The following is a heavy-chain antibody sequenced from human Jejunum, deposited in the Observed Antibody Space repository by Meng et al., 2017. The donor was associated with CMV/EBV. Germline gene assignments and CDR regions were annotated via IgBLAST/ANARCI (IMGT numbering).Heavy chain of an antibody. D-gene: IGHD2-8*02. Sequence: RLSCAASGFTFSSYCMSWVRQAPGRGLEWVSIISGGGTYYADSVKGRFTISRDNSKNTLYLQMNSLRAEDTALYYCVKGLTVFEYWGQGTLGTVSS. CDR2: ISGGGT. CDR1: GFTFSSYC. V-gene: IGHV3-23*03. CDR3: VKGLTVFEY. J-gene: IGHJ4*02.